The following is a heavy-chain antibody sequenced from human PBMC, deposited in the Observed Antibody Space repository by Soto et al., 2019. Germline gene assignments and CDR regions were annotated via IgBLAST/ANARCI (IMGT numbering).Heavy chain of an antibody. J-gene: IGHJ4*02. Sequence: QVQVVESGGGVVQPGRSLRLSCAASGFTFSSYGMHWVRQAPGKGLEWVADIWYDGTKKHYADSVKGRFSISRDNSKNTVDLQMNSLRAEDTAVYYCANNLTGPTDHWGQGTLVTVSS. D-gene: IGHD1-20*01. CDR3: ANNLTGPTDH. CDR1: GFTFSSYG. V-gene: IGHV3-33*03. CDR2: IWYDGTKK.